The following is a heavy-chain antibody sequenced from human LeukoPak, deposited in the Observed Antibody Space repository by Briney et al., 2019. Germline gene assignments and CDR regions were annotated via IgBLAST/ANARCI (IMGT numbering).Heavy chain of an antibody. CDR2: IYSGGST. V-gene: IGHV3-66*01. CDR3: ARASGDFWSGYYDPLRPYYYYGMDV. Sequence: PGGSLRLSCAASGFTVSSNYMSWVRQAPGKGLEWVSVIYSGGSTYYAGSVKGRFTISRDNSKNTLYLQMNSLRAEDTAVYYCARASGDFWSGYYDPLRPYYYYGMDVWGQGTTVTVSS. CDR1: GFTVSSNY. D-gene: IGHD3-3*01. J-gene: IGHJ6*02.